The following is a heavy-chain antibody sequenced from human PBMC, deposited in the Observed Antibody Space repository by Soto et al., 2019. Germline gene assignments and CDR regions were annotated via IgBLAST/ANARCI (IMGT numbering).Heavy chain of an antibody. CDR3: AAEGYVNFWSGFIDAFDI. Sequence: QMQLVQSGPEVKKPGTSVKVSCKASGFTFTSSAVQWVRQARGQRLEWIGWIVVGSGNTNYAQKFQERVTITRDMSTSTAYMELSSLRSEDTAVYYCAAEGYVNFWSGFIDAFDIWGQGTMVTVSS. J-gene: IGHJ3*02. CDR2: IVVGSGNT. V-gene: IGHV1-58*01. CDR1: GFTFTSSA. D-gene: IGHD3-3*01.